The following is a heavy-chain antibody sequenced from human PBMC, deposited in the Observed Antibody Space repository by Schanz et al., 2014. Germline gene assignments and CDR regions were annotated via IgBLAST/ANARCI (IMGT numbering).Heavy chain of an antibody. Sequence: EVQLVESGGGLVQPGGSLRLSCAASGFTVSSNYMSWVRQAPGKGLEWVSVIYSGDNTYYADSVKGRFTISRHNSKNTLYLQMNSLRADDTAVYYCAKELYSGSHYGWFDPWGQGTLVTVSS. CDR2: IYSGDNT. V-gene: IGHV3-53*04. D-gene: IGHD1-26*01. CDR3: AKELYSGSHYGWFDP. CDR1: GFTVSSNY. J-gene: IGHJ5*02.